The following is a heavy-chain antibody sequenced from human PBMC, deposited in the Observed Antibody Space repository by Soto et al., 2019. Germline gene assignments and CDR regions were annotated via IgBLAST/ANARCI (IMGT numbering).Heavy chain of an antibody. D-gene: IGHD3-16*02. CDR3: ARDVVYDYIWGSYRLSYYYYYMDV. J-gene: IGHJ6*03. V-gene: IGHV3-74*01. CDR1: GFTFSSYW. Sequence: AGGSLRLSCAASGFTFSSYWMHWVRQAPGKGLVWVSRINSDGSSTSYADSVKGRFTISRDNAKNSLYLQMNSLRAEDTAVYYCARDVVYDYIWGSYRLSYYYYYMDVWGKGTTVTVSS. CDR2: INSDGSST.